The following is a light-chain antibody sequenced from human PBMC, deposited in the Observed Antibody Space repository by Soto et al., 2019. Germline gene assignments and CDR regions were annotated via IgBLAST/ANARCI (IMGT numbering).Light chain of an antibody. V-gene: IGKV3-15*01. CDR2: GAS. CDR1: QSVSNN. Sequence: IVMTQSPATLSVSPGERAKVHCRASQSVSNNLAWYQQKAGQAPRLLIYGASTRATGIPARFSGSGYETEFTLTISSLQSEDFAVYYCQQYNNWPLTFGGGTKVDIK. J-gene: IGKJ4*01. CDR3: QQYNNWPLT.